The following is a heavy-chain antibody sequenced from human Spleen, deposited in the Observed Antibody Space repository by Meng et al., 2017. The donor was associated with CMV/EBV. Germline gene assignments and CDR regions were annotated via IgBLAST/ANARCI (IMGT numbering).Heavy chain of an antibody. Sequence: AASGFSFSTCAMSWVRQAPGKGLEWVSAISGTSTRTYYADSGKGRFTISRDNSKNTLYLHMNRLRAEDTAIYYCAKDNGYGGSYFDYWGQGSLVTVSS. CDR3: AKDNGYGGSYFDY. CDR2: ISGTSTRT. J-gene: IGHJ4*02. D-gene: IGHD1-26*01. CDR1: GFSFSTCA. V-gene: IGHV3-23*01.